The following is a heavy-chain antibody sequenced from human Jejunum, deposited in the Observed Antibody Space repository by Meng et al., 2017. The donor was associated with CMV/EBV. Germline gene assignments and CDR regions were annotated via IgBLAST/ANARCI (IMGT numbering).Heavy chain of an antibody. CDR1: GYTFTSYD. Sequence: QVQLVQAGAEVKKPGASVTASCKASGYTFTSYDINWVRQGTGQGLEWMGWMNPNRGTTGYAQKFQGRVTMTRNISKSTAYMDLSSLRSEDTAVYYCATGVADFEYWGQGTLVTVSS. V-gene: IGHV1-8*01. D-gene: IGHD6-19*01. CDR3: ATGVADFEY. J-gene: IGHJ4*02. CDR2: MNPNRGTT.